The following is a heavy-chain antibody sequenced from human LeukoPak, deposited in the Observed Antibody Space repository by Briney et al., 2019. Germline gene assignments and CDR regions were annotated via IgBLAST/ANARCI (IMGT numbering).Heavy chain of an antibody. CDR2: IYYSGST. CDR3: ARSTYSYGSGSYYPTSYHYYMDV. J-gene: IGHJ6*03. V-gene: IGHV4-39*01. CDR1: GGSISSSSYY. D-gene: IGHD3-10*01. Sequence: PSETLSLTCTVSGGSISSSSYYWGWIRQPPGKGLEWIGSIYYSGSTYYNPSLKSRVTISVDTSKNQFSLKLSSVTAADTAVYYCARSTYSYGSGSYYPTSYHYYMDVWGKGTTVTVSS.